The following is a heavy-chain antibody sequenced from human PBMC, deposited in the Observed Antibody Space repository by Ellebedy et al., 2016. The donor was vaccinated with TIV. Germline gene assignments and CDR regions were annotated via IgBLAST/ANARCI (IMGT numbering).Heavy chain of an antibody. J-gene: IGHJ4*02. CDR1: GFTFSDYG. CDR3: APGGTTTVKKGFGY. CDR2: ISNDGRSK. Sequence: PGGSLRLSCVASGFTFSDYGMHWVRQAPGKGLEWVAVISNDGRSKKHADSVKGRFTISRDNSKSTLYLQMDSRRGDDTAVYYCAPGGTTTVKKGFGYWGQGTLVTVSS. D-gene: IGHD4-17*01. V-gene: IGHV3-30*03.